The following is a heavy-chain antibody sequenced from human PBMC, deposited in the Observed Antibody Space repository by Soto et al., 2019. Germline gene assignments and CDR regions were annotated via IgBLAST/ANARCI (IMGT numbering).Heavy chain of an antibody. D-gene: IGHD2-15*01. V-gene: IGHV3-9*01. CDR2: ISANGGSI. CDR3: AKSGEPGVVAATSFDY. J-gene: IGHJ4*02. CDR1: GFTFDDYA. Sequence: EVQLVESGGRLVQPGKSLRLSCAASGFTFDDYAMHWVRQVPGKGLEWVSGISANGGSIRYGDSVKGRFTISRDNAKNSLFLQMNSLSAEDTALYYCAKSGEPGVVAATSFDYWGQGTLDTVSS.